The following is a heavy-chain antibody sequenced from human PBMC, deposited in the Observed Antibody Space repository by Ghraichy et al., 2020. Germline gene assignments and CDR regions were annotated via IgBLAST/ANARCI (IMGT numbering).Heavy chain of an antibody. V-gene: IGHV3-7*01. Sequence: GGSLRLSCAASGFTFSSYWMSWVRQAPGKGLEGVANIKQDGSEKYYVDSVKGRFTISRDNAKNSLYLQMNSLRAEDTAAYYCARDPPRGYSSGWYGIDYWGQGTLVTVSS. CDR2: IKQDGSEK. J-gene: IGHJ4*02. CDR1: GFTFSSYW. D-gene: IGHD6-19*01. CDR3: ARDPPRGYSSGWYGIDY.